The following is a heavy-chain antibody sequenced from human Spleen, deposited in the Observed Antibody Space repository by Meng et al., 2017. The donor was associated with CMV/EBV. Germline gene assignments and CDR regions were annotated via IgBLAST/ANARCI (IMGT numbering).Heavy chain of an antibody. CDR1: GGSFSGYY. D-gene: IGHD2-2*01. J-gene: IGHJ5*02. CDR2: INHSGST. V-gene: IGHV4-34*01. Sequence: LRLGGAGLVKPSVTLSRPCAVYGGSFSGYYWSWIRQPPGKGLEWIGEINHSGSTNYNPSLKSRVTISVDTSKNQFSLKLSSVTAADTAVYYCARGARGYCSSTSCYRNWFDPWGQGTLVTVSS. CDR3: ARGARGYCSSTSCYRNWFDP.